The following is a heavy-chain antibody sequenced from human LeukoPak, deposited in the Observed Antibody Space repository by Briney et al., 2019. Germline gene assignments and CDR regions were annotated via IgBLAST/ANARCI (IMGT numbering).Heavy chain of an antibody. Sequence: GGSLRLSCAAPGFTFSRYRRTWVRQAPGKGLEWEANKKQDGSEKYYVNYVKGRFTIFRDNAKNSLYLQMNSLRAEDTAVYYCARVLDSSSSRYQAFPYWGQGTLVTVSS. CDR1: GFTFSRYR. CDR3: ARVLDSSSSRYQAFPY. V-gene: IGHV3-7*01. J-gene: IGHJ4*02. CDR2: KKQDGSEK. D-gene: IGHD2-15*01.